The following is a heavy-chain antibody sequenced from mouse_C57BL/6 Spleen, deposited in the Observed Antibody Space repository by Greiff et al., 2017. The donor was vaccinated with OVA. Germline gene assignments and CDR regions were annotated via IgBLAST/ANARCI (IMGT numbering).Heavy chain of an antibody. CDR1: GYTFTSYW. CDR2: IHPNSGST. J-gene: IGHJ2*01. CDR3: ARRLANFDY. Sequence: QVQLKQSGAELVKPGASVKLSCKASGYTFTSYWMHWVKQRPGQGLEWIGMIHPNSGSTNYNEKFKSKATLTVDKSSSTAYMQLSSLTSEDSAVYYCARRLANFDYWGQGTTLTVSS. V-gene: IGHV1-64*01. D-gene: IGHD4-1*01.